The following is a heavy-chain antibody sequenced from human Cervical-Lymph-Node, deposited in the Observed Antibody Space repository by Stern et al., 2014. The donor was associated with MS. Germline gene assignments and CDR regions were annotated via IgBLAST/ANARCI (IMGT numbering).Heavy chain of an antibody. J-gene: IGHJ4*02. V-gene: IGHV1-18*01. CDR3: ARTSSSGWHQGGFDN. CDR1: GYSFISYD. Sequence: QVQLVQSGAEVKKPGASVKVSCKTSGYSFISYDISWVRPAPGQGLEWMGWISGYHGNKKYAQKLQGRVTLTTDTTATTAYMELTGLRSDDTAVYYCARTSSSGWHQGGFDNWGQGTQVNVSS. D-gene: IGHD6-19*01. CDR2: ISGYHGNK.